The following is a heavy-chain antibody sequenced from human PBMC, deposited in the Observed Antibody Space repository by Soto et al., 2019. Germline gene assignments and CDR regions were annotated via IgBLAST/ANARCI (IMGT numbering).Heavy chain of an antibody. D-gene: IGHD2-15*01. J-gene: IGHJ4*02. CDR1: GYTFTTYG. CDR3: ARDDCFGATCYIGDY. CDR2: ISPNNDNT. Sequence: QVQLVQSGAEVKMPGASVKVSCKASGYTFTTYGIAWVRQAPGQAPEWVGWISPNNDNTHFAQKWQGRVPMTTDTSTSSDYMELRSLRSDDTAVYYCARDDCFGATCYIGDYWGQGTLVTVSS. V-gene: IGHV1-18*01.